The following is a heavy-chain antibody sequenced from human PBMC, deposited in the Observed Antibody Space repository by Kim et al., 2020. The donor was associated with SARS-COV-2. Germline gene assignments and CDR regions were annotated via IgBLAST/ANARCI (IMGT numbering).Heavy chain of an antibody. D-gene: IGHD6-13*01. CDR1: GGSFSGYY. CDR2: INHSGST. CDR3: ARGRTGIAAATRGDYFVY. J-gene: IGHJ4*02. V-gene: IGHV4-34*01. Sequence: SETLSLTCAVYGGSFSGYYWSWIRQPPGKGLEWTGEINHSGSTNYNPSLKSRVTISVDTSKNQFSLKLSSVTAADTAVYYCARGRTGIAAATRGDYFVYWGQGTIVIVSS.